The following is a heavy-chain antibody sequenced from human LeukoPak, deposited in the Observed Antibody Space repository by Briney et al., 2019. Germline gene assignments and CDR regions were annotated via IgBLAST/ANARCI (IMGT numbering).Heavy chain of an antibody. CDR3: ARDRRLASIFGVVPQSRWGWFDP. V-gene: IGHV1-3*01. CDR2: INAGNGHT. Sequence: ASVKVSCKASGYTFTNYAMQWVRQAPGQRLEWMGWINAGNGHTRYSQRFQGRVTITRDTSASTVYMEVTSLRFEDTAVYYCARDRRLASIFGVVPQSRWGWFDPWGQGTLVTVSS. D-gene: IGHD3-3*01. J-gene: IGHJ5*02. CDR1: GYTFTNYA.